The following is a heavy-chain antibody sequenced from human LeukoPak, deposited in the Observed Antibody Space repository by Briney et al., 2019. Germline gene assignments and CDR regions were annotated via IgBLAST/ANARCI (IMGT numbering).Heavy chain of an antibody. J-gene: IGHJ4*02. V-gene: IGHV3-23*01. Sequence: GGSLRLSCSASGFAFSGFAMGWVRQAPGKGLEWVSTLSGSGATPFYADSVKGRFTISRDNSKNMLYLQMSSLRAEDTAVYYCAKVSWSGNYRFDYWGQGSLVTVSS. CDR2: LSGSGATP. CDR1: GFAFSGFA. D-gene: IGHD3-3*01. CDR3: AKVSWSGNYRFDY.